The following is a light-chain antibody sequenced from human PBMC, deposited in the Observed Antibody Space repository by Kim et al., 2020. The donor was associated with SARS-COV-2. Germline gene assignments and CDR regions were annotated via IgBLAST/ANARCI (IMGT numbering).Light chain of an antibody. CDR2: DAS. J-gene: IGKJ4*01. Sequence: WPGEKATLSCRASQSVSSYMDWYKRKPGQAPRRVIDDASNRATGIPARFSGSGSGRDFTLTISSLEPEDFAVYYCQQRSNWPPLTVGGGTKVDIK. V-gene: IGKV3-11*02. CDR1: QSVSSY. CDR3: QQRSNWPPLT.